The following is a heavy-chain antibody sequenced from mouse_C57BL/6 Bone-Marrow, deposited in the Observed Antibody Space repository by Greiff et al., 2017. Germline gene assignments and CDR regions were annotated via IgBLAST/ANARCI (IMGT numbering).Heavy chain of an antibody. CDR3: TRRGDY. Sequence: QVQLQQSGAELVRPGASVTLSCKASGYTFTDYEMHWVKQTPVHGLEWIGAIDPEPGGTAYNQKFKGKAILTADKSSSTAYMEIRSLTSEDSAVYYCTRRGDYWGQGTTLTVSS. J-gene: IGHJ2*01. CDR1: GYTFTDYE. V-gene: IGHV1-15*01. CDR2: IDPEPGGT.